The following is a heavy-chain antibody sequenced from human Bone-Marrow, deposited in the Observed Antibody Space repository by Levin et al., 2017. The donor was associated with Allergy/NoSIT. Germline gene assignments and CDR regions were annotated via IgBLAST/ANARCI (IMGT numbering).Heavy chain of an antibody. CDR2: IYSGGST. D-gene: IGHD3-10*01. CDR3: AREGVGELSAPYYMDV. J-gene: IGHJ6*03. V-gene: IGHV3-66*01. CDR1: GFTVSSNY. Sequence: PGGSLRLSCAASGFTVSSNYMSWVRQAPGKGLEWVSVIYSGGSTYYADSVKGRFTISRDNSKNTLYLQMNSPRAEDTAVYYCAREGVGELSAPYYMDVWGKGTTVTVSS.